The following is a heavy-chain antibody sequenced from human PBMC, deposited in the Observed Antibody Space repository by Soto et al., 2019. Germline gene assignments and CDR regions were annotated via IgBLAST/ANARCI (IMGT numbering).Heavy chain of an antibody. CDR1: GGSFGTYA. CDR3: AREGYCSGSTCFLDI. D-gene: IGHD2-15*01. CDR2: IIPIFGSA. Sequence: SVKVSCEASGGSFGTYAIGWVRQAPGQGLGWMGRIIPIFGSANYAQDFQGRVTITADESTSTAYMELSSLRSEDTAVYFCAREGYCSGSTCFLDIWGQGTMVTVSS. V-gene: IGHV1-69*13. J-gene: IGHJ3*02.